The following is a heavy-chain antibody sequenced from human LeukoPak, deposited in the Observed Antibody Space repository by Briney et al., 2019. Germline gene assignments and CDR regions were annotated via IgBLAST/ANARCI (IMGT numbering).Heavy chain of an antibody. D-gene: IGHD2-15*01. CDR3: ARPLYSRTAYYHYGVDV. Sequence: GEALKISRKGSGYNLANYWIAWVRQMPGKGLGGMGIIYPGDSDTRYSPSFQGQVTISADKSISTAYLQWSSLKASDTAMYYCARPLYSRTAYYHYGVDVWGQGTTVTVSS. CDR1: GYNLANYW. CDR2: IYPGDSDT. J-gene: IGHJ6*02. V-gene: IGHV5-51*01.